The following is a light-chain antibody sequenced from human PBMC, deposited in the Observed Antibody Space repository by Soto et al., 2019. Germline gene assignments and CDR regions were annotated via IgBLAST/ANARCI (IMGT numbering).Light chain of an antibody. CDR3: QPRSNWPVT. CDR2: HAS. Sequence: EIVLTQSPGTLSLSPGERATLSCRASQSVSRYLAWYQQKPGQAPRLLIYHASTRATGISARFSGSGPGTDFTLTISSLEPEDVAMYCCQPRSNWPVTFGQGTEVEVK. J-gene: IGKJ1*01. V-gene: IGKV3-11*01. CDR1: QSVSRY.